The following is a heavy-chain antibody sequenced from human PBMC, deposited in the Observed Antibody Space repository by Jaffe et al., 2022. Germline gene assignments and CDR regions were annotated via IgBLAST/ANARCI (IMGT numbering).Heavy chain of an antibody. CDR3: AKDRLGYSYGYYDAFDI. CDR1: GFTFSNNG. D-gene: IGHD5-18*01. V-gene: IGHV3-30*02. Sequence: QVQLVESGGGVVQPGGSLRLSCAASGFTFSNNGLHWVRQAPGKGLEWVAFIQYDGSNKYYADSVKGRFTISRDNSKNTLYLQMNSLRAEDTAVYYCAKDRLGYSYGYYDAFDIWGQGTLVTVSS. J-gene: IGHJ3*02. CDR2: IQYDGSNK.